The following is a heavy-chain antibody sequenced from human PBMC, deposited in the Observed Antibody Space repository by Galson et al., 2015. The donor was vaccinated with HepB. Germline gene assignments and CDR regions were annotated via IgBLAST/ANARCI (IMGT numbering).Heavy chain of an antibody. CDR3: AREGFSAYDYAGHYFYGTDV. Sequence: SVKVSCKASGYTFTSYGISWVRQAPGQGLEWMGWISAHNGITNYAQKVQGRVTMTTDTSTNTAYMELRSLRSDDTAVYYCAREGFSAYDYAGHYFYGTDVWGQGTTVTVSS. CDR2: ISAHNGIT. V-gene: IGHV1-18*01. J-gene: IGHJ6*02. CDR1: GYTFTSYG. D-gene: IGHD5-12*01.